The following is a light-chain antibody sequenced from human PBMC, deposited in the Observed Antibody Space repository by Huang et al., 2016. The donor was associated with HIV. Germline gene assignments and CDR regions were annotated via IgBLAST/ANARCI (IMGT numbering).Light chain of an antibody. CDR3: QQYYSSPPT. CDR1: QGISNS. CDR2: STS. J-gene: IGKJ1*01. V-gene: IGKV1-NL1*01. Sequence: DIQMTQSPSSLSASVGDRVTITCRASQGISNSLAWYQQKPGKDPKLLLYSTSRLESGVPSRFIGSGSGTVYTLTISRLQPEDFAVYHCQQYYSSPPTFGQGTKVEIK.